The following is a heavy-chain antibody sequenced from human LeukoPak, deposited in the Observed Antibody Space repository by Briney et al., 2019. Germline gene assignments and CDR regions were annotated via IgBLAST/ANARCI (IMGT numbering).Heavy chain of an antibody. J-gene: IGHJ4*02. CDR2: ISTYNGNT. CDR1: GYTFTDYG. V-gene: IGHV1-18*01. Sequence: ASVKVSCKASGYTFTDYGISWVRLAPGQGLEWMGWISTYNGNTNYAQKLQGRVTLTTDTSTSTAYMELRSLSSDDTAVYYCARGTTREYYFDYWGQGTLVTVSS. D-gene: IGHD1-26*01. CDR3: ARGTTREYYFDY.